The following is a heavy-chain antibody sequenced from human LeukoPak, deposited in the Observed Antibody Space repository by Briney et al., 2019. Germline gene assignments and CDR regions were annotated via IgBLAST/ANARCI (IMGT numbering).Heavy chain of an antibody. D-gene: IGHD6-13*01. Sequence: PSETLSLTCAVYGGPFSGYYWSWIRQPPGKGLEWIGEINHSGSTNYNPSLKSRVTISVDTSKNQFSLKLSSVTAADTAVYYCARGIGRAAAGRFDYWGQGTLVTVSS. CDR2: INHSGST. V-gene: IGHV4-34*01. CDR3: ARGIGRAAAGRFDY. J-gene: IGHJ4*02. CDR1: GGPFSGYY.